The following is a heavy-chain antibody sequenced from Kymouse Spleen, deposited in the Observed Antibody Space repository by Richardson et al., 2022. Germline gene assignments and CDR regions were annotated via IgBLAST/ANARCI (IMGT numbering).Heavy chain of an antibody. J-gene: IGHJ6*02. V-gene: IGHV3-13*01. Sequence: EVQLVESGGGLVQPGGSLRLSCAASGFTFSSYDMHWVRQATGKGLEWVSAIGTAGDTYYPGSVKGRFTISRENAKNSLYLQMNSLRAGDTAVYYCARALAAAKLLLRYGRLGPRDHGHRLL. D-gene: IGHD6-13*01. CDR2: IGTAGDT. CDR3: ARALAAAKLLLRYGR. CDR1: GFTFSSYD.